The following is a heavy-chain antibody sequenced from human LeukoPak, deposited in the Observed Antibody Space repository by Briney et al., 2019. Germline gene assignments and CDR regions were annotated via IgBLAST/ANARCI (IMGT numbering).Heavy chain of an antibody. J-gene: IGHJ6*02. V-gene: IGHV3-23*01. CDR1: RFTFNSYA. Sequence: PGGSLRLSCAASRFTFNSYAMSWVRQAPGKGLEWVSVIGGSNGITFYVGSVKGRFTISRDNSKDTLYLQMNSLRAEDTAVYYCARDQWLVRSYYYGMDVWGQGTTVTVSS. CDR3: ARDQWLVRSYYYGMDV. CDR2: IGGSNGIT. D-gene: IGHD6-19*01.